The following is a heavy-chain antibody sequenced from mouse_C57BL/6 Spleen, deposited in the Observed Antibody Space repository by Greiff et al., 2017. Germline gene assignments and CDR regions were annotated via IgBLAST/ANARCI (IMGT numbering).Heavy chain of an antibody. CDR1: GYTFTSYW. Sequence: QVQLQQSGAELVKPGASVKLSCKASGYTFTSYWMHWVKQRPGQGLEWIGMIHPNSGSTNYNEKFKSKATLTVDKSSSTAYMQLSSLTSEDSAVYYCAREGYYSNPWFAYWGQGTLVTVSA. J-gene: IGHJ3*01. V-gene: IGHV1-64*01. D-gene: IGHD2-5*01. CDR2: IHPNSGST. CDR3: AREGYYSNPWFAY.